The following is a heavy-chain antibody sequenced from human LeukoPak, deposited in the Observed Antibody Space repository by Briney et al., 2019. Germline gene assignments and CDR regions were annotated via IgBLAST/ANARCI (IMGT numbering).Heavy chain of an antibody. CDR2: IYSGGST. CDR3: ARRLGSSGRYFYF. CDR1: GFSVSSNY. Sequence: GGSLRLSCAVSGFSVSSNYMSWVRQAPGKGLEWVSVIYSGGSTYYADSAKGRFTISRDTSKNTLYLQMNSLRAEDTAVYYCARRLGSSGRYFYFWGQGTLVNGS. V-gene: IGHV3-53*01. J-gene: IGHJ4*02. D-gene: IGHD1-26*01.